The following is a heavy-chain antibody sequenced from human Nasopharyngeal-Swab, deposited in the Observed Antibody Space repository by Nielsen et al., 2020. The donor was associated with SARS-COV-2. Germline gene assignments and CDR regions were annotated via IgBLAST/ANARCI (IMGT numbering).Heavy chain of an antibody. CDR2: ISWNSGSI. Sequence: SLKISCAASGFTFDDYAMHWVRQAPGKGLEWASGISWNSGSIGYADSVKGRFTLSRDNSKNTVYLQMNSLRAEDTAVYYCARDRPHWGCDYWGQGTLVTVSS. D-gene: IGHD3-16*01. CDR1: GFTFDDYA. CDR3: ARDRPHWGCDY. J-gene: IGHJ4*02. V-gene: IGHV3-9*01.